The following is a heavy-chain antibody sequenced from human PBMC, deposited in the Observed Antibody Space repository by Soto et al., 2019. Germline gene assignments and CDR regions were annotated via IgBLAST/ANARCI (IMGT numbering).Heavy chain of an antibody. CDR3: ARVTPGNNLYYFSGLDF. D-gene: IGHD1-1*01. Sequence: GSLRLSCVASGFTFDTYGIHWVRQAPGKGLQWVALISYEGSNTYYADSVRGRFTISRDNSKNTLYPQMNTLRPEDTGLYYCARVTPGNNLYYFSGLDFWGQGTSVTVSS. CDR2: ISYEGSNT. V-gene: IGHV3-30-3*01. J-gene: IGHJ6*02. CDR1: GFTFDTYG.